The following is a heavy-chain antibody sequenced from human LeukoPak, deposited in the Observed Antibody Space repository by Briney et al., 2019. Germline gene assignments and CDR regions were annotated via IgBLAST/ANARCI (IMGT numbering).Heavy chain of an antibody. J-gene: IGHJ5*02. CDR2: INPNSGGT. CDR1: GYTFTGYY. D-gene: IGHD4-17*01. CDR3: ARVNGDFKNWFDP. V-gene: IGHV1-2*06. Sequence: ASVKVSCKASGYTFTGYYMHWVRQAPGQGLEWMGRINPNSGGTNYAQKFQGRVTMTRDTSISTAYMELSRLRFDDTAVYYCARVNGDFKNWFDPWGQGTLVTVSS.